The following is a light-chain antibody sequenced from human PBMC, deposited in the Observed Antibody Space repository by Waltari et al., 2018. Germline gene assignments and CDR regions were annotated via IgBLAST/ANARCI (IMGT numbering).Light chain of an antibody. J-gene: IGKJ1*01. Sequence: QMTQSPSTMSASLGDTVPITSRASQNVRRWVAWYQQNPGKSPKLLIYQTSTLESGVSSRFSESGSGTDFTLTISSLQPDDFSSYYCQQYNTYSTFGQGTRVE. CDR1: QNVRRW. CDR3: QQYNTYST. CDR2: QTS. V-gene: IGKV1-5*01.